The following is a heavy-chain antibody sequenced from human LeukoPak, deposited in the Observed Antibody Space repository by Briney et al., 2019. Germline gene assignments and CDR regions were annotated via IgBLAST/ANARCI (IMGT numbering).Heavy chain of an antibody. CDR1: GFSLSTSGVG. V-gene: IGHV2-5*02. D-gene: IGHD6-13*01. CDR3: AHSYSSSWYRGIAVAERFDP. Sequence: SGPTLVKPTQTLTLTCTFSGFSLSTSGVGVGWIRQPPGKALEWLALIYWDDDKRYSPSLKSRLTITKDTSKNQVVPTMTNMDPVDTATYYCAHSYSSSWYRGIAVAERFDPWGQGTLVTVSS. J-gene: IGHJ5*02. CDR2: IYWDDDK.